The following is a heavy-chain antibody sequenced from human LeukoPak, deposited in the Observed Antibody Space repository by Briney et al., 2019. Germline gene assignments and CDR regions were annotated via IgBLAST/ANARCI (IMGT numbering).Heavy chain of an antibody. CDR1: GGSISSSSYY. Sequence: SETLSLTCTVSGGSISSSSYYWGWIRQPPGKGLEWIGSIYYSGSTYYNPSLKSRVTISVDTSKNQFSLKLSSVTAADTAVYYCARVRGDYEVWFDPWGQGTLVTVSS. J-gene: IGHJ5*02. CDR3: ARVRGDYEVWFDP. V-gene: IGHV4-39*07. CDR2: IYYSGST. D-gene: IGHD4-17*01.